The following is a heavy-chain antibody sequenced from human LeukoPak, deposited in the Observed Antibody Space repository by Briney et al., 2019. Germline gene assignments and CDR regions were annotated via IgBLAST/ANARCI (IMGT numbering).Heavy chain of an antibody. Sequence: GASVKVSCKASGGTFSSYAISWVRQAPGQGLEWMGGIIPILGTANYAQKFQGRVTITADESTSTAYMELSSLRSEDTAVYYCARDEAYYYYGMDVWGQGTTVTVSS. J-gene: IGHJ6*02. CDR1: GGTFSSYA. CDR3: ARDEAYYYYGMDV. V-gene: IGHV1-69*13. CDR2: IIPILGTA.